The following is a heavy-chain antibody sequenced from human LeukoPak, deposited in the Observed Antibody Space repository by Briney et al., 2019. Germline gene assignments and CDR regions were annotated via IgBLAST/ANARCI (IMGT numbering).Heavy chain of an antibody. D-gene: IGHD3-3*01. V-gene: IGHV4-39*01. CDR1: GGSIRSSYYY. CDR3: ARITTYYDFWSGYYNSPNNWFDP. CDR2: IYYSGST. J-gene: IGHJ5*02. Sequence: SETLSLTCTVSGGSIRSSYYYWGWIRQPPGKGLEWIGSIYYSGSTYYNPSLKSRVTISVDTSKNQFSLKLSSVTAADTAVYYCARITTYYDFWSGYYNSPNNWFDPWGQGTLVTVSS.